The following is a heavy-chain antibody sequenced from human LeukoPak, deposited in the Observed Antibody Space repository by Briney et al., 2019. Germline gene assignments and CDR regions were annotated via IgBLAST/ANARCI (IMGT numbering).Heavy chain of an antibody. CDR3: ATEGRYASGTYYMTY. CDR2: FDPEYGET. CDR1: GYTITELS. J-gene: IGHJ4*02. Sequence: ASVKVSCKVSGYTITELSMHWVRQAPGKGLEWMGGFDPEYGETMYAQKFQGRVTMTEDTSTDTAYMELSSLKSEDTAVYYCATEGRYASGTYYMTYWGQGTLLTVSS. V-gene: IGHV1-24*01. D-gene: IGHD3-10*01.